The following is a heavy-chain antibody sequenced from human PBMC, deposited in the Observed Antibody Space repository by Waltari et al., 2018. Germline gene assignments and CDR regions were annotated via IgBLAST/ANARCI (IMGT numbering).Heavy chain of an antibody. CDR2: VRSNGTKE. D-gene: IGHD3-10*01. CDR1: GFTFSRYG. CDR3: SNPEFVDSDY. Sequence: QVQLVQSGGGAVQPGGSLRLSCEASGFTFSRYGMHWVRQAPGKGLGWVADVRSNGTKEYYADSVKGRFTISRDNSKNKLFLQMNRLRPEDTAVYYCSNPEFVDSDYWSLGLLVTVSS. J-gene: IGHJ4*02. V-gene: IGHV3-30*02.